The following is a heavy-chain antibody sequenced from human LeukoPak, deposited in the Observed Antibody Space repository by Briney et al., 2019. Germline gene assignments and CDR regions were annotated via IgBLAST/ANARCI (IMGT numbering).Heavy chain of an antibody. D-gene: IGHD2-15*01. Sequence: GGSLRLSCAASGFTFSSYYMHWVRQAPGKGLVWVSRINYDGSSTSYADSVKGRFTISRDNSKNTLYLQMNSLRAEDTAVYYCARDCGGSCLEVNDAFDIWGQGTMVTVSS. CDR3: ARDCGGSCLEVNDAFDI. CDR2: INYDGSST. V-gene: IGHV3-74*01. CDR1: GFTFSSYY. J-gene: IGHJ3*02.